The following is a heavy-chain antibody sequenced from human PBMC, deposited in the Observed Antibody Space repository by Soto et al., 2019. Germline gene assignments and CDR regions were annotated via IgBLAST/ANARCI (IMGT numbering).Heavy chain of an antibody. D-gene: IGHD3-10*01. Sequence: GGSLRLSCAASGFTFSSYAMSWVRQAPRKGLEWVSAISGSGGSTYYADSVKGRFTISRDNSKNTLYLQMNSLRAEDTAVYYCAKVPEGFGELAYWGQGTLVTVSS. V-gene: IGHV3-23*01. CDR3: AKVPEGFGELAY. CDR2: ISGSGGST. CDR1: GFTFSSYA. J-gene: IGHJ4*02.